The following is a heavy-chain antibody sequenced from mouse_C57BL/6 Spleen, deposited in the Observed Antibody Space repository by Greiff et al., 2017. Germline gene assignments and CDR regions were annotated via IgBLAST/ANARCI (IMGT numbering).Heavy chain of an antibody. J-gene: IGHJ2*01. V-gene: IGHV1-64*01. Sequence: QVQLKQPGAELVKPGASVKLSCKASGYTFTSYWMHWVKQRPGQGLEWIGMINPNSGSTNYNEKFKSKATLTVDKSSSTSYMQLSSLTSEYSAVYYCARYSNYVDFDYWGQGTTLTVSS. CDR1: GYTFTSYW. CDR3: ARYSNYVDFDY. CDR2: INPNSGST. D-gene: IGHD2-5*01.